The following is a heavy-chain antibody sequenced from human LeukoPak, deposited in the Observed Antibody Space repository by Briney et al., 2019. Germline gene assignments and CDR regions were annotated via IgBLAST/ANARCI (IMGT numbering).Heavy chain of an antibody. Sequence: ASVKVSCKASGYTFTGYYMHWVRQAPGQGLEWMGWINPSSGGTNYAQKFQGRVTMTRDTSISTAYMELSRLRSDDTAVYYCAREGRSSSWYEFDPWGQGTLVTVSS. D-gene: IGHD6-13*01. CDR1: GYTFTGYY. CDR2: INPSSGGT. CDR3: AREGRSSSWYEFDP. J-gene: IGHJ5*02. V-gene: IGHV1-2*02.